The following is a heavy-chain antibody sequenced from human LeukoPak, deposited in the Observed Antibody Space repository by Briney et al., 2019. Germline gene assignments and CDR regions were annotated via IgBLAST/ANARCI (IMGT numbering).Heavy chain of an antibody. CDR1: GGSISSYY. CDR2: IYYSGST. D-gene: IGHD3-22*01. V-gene: IGHV4-59*01. Sequence: SETLSLTCTVSGGSISSYYWSWIRQPPGKGLEWIGYIYYSGSTNYNPSLKSRVTISVDTSKNQFSLKLSSVTAADTAVYYCARGERITMIVVPRAAFDIWGQGTMVTVSS. CDR3: ARGERITMIVVPRAAFDI. J-gene: IGHJ3*02.